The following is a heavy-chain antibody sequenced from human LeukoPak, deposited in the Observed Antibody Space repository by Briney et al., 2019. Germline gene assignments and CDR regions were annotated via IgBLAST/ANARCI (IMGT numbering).Heavy chain of an antibody. CDR3: ARRRGSSGLYYFDY. D-gene: IGHD6-19*01. J-gene: IGHJ4*02. CDR2: IIPIFGTA. V-gene: IGHV1-69*06. Sequence: SVKVSCKASGGTFSSYAISSVRQAPGQGLQWMGRIIPIFGTANYAQKFQGRVTITADKSTNTAYMELSILRSEDTAVYYCARRRGSSGLYYFDYWGQGTLVTVSS. CDR1: GGTFSSYA.